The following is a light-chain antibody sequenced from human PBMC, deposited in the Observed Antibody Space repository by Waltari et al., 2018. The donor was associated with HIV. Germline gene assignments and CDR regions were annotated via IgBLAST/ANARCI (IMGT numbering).Light chain of an antibody. Sequence: SYELTQPPSVSVSPGQTASLTCSGNKLGNKYVCWYQQKPGQSPVLVIYQGNKRPSGIPERFSGSNSRNTATLTISGTQAMDEADYYCQTWDDTTEVFGTGTKLTVL. J-gene: IGLJ1*01. CDR1: KLGNKY. V-gene: IGLV3-1*01. CDR2: QGN. CDR3: QTWDDTTEV.